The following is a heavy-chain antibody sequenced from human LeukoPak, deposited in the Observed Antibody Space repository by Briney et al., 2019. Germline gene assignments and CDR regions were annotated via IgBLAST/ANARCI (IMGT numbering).Heavy chain of an antibody. Sequence: SETLSLTCCVSGRSITTTNWWTWARQPPGKGLEWIGEVRRDGRTNYNPSLGSRLTISVDLSENHISLRLTSVTAADTAVYYCAREGGFYRPLDYSGQGTLVTVSS. J-gene: IGHJ4*02. CDR3: AREGGFYRPLDY. V-gene: IGHV4-4*02. CDR1: GRSITTTNW. CDR2: VRRDGRT. D-gene: IGHD3-3*01.